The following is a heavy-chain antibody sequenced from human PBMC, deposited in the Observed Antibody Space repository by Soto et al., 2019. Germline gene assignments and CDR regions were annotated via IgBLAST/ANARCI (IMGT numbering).Heavy chain of an antibody. J-gene: IGHJ4*02. V-gene: IGHV3-9*01. CDR1: GFTFDDYA. D-gene: IGHD3-22*01. Sequence: EVQLVESGGGLVQPGRSLRLSCAASGFTFDDYAMHWVRQAAGKGLEWVSGINWNSGSIGYADSVKGRFTISRDNAKNSLYLQMNRLRTEDTALYYCAKGYNYDRSGNPDYWGQGTLVTVSS. CDR2: INWNSGSI. CDR3: AKGYNYDRSGNPDY.